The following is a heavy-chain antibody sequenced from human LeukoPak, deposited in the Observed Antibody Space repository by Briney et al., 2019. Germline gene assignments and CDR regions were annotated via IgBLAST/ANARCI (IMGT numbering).Heavy chain of an antibody. CDR1: GFTFTGYY. J-gene: IGHJ3*01. Sequence: ASVKVSCTASGFTFTGYYVQWLRQAPGQGLEWVGWMYFNSGATRYAPKFQGRVTMTRDTSINTAYMELSSLRADDTAMYYCAREGSSGQDWYAFDVWGQETMVTVSS. D-gene: IGHD5-12*01. CDR2: MYFNSGAT. V-gene: IGHV1-2*02. CDR3: AREGSSGQDWYAFDV.